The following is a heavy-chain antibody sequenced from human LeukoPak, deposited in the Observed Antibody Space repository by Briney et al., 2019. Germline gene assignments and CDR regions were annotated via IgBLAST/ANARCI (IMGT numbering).Heavy chain of an antibody. CDR3: ARASHDYGDYSHFDY. CDR1: GGSISSYY. CDR2: IYYSGST. J-gene: IGHJ4*02. V-gene: IGHV4-59*12. D-gene: IGHD4-17*01. Sequence: SETLSLTCTVSGGSISSYYWSWIRQPPGKGLEWIGYIYYSGSTNYNPSLKTRVTISVDKSKNQFSLKLSSVTAADTAVYYCARASHDYGDYSHFDYWGQGTLVTVSS.